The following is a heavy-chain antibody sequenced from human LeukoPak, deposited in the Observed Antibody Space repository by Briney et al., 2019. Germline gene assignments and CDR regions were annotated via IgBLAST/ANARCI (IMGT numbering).Heavy chain of an antibody. D-gene: IGHD3-10*01. CDR2: ISWNSGSI. CDR3: AKTGALLWFGEKGAFDI. J-gene: IGHJ3*02. CDR1: GFTFDDYA. V-gene: IGHV3-9*01. Sequence: SGGSLRLSCAASGFTFDDYAMHWVRQAPGKGLEWVSGISWNSGSIGYADSVKGRFTISRDNAKNSLYLQMNSLRAEDTALYYCAKTGALLWFGEKGAFDIWGQGTMVTVSS.